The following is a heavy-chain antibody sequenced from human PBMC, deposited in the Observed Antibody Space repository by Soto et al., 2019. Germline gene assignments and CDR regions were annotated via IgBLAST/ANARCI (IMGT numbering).Heavy chain of an antibody. CDR1: GFTFSNYG. CDR3: ARQGGYCTSTTCPGPFGY. D-gene: IGHD2-2*01. J-gene: IGHJ4*02. V-gene: IGHV3-33*01. Sequence: GGSLRLSCAASGFTFSNYGMHWVRQAPGKGLEWVAVIWYDGSNKYYADSVKGRFTISRDNSKNTLYLQMNSLRAEDTAVYYCARQGGYCTSTTCPGPFGYWGQGTLVPVSS. CDR2: IWYDGSNK.